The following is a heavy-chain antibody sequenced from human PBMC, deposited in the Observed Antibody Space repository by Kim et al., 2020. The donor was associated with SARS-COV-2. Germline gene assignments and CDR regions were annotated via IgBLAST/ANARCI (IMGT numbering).Heavy chain of an antibody. D-gene: IGHD5-18*01. Sequence: PALKRLVTISVDTSKNQFSLKLSSVTAADTAVYYCARTAMVIGYHYGMDVWGQGTTVTVSS. CDR3: ARTAMVIGYHYGMDV. V-gene: IGHV4-39*01. J-gene: IGHJ6*02.